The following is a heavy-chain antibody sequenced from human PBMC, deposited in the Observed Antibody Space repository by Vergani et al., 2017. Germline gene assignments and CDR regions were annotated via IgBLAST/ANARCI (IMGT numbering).Heavy chain of an antibody. CDR2: ISGSGGST. D-gene: IGHD3-22*01. CDR1: GFTFSSYA. CDR3: AKVEVSPRHEYYYYYNYMDV. V-gene: IGHV3-23*01. Sequence: EVQLLESGGGLVQPGGSLRLSCAASGFTFSSYAMSWVRQPPGKGREWVSAISGSGGSTYYADSVKGRFTISRDNSKNTLYLQMNSLRAEDTAVYYCAKVEVSPRHEYYYYYNYMDVWGKGTTVTVSS. J-gene: IGHJ6*03.